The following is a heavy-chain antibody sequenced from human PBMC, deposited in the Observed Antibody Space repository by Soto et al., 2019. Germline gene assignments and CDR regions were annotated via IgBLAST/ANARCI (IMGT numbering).Heavy chain of an antibody. J-gene: IGHJ4*02. CDR2: SYWDDDK. D-gene: IGHD7-27*01. V-gene: IGHV2-5*02. CDR1: GFSLSTSGGG. CDR3: AHRGPLGGIHGDDFDY. Sequence: QITLKESGPTLVKPTQTLTLTCTFSGFSLSTSGGGVGWIRQPPGKALEWLALSYWDDDKRYSPSLKSRLTLTKDTSKNQVVLTMTHMDPVDTATYYCAHRGPLGGIHGDDFDYWGQGTLVTVSS.